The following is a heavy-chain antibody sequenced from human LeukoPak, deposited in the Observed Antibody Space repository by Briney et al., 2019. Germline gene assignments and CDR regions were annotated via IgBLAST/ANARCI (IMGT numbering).Heavy chain of an antibody. CDR1: GFTFSNYA. J-gene: IGHJ5*02. D-gene: IGHD6-19*01. V-gene: IGHV3-23*01. CDR2: IDASGGAT. CDR3: AKGSGSGWSGWFAP. Sequence: SGESLRLSCAASGFTFSNYAMYWVRQTPGKGLEWVSTIDASGGATSYADCVRGRFTISRDNSKNTFYLQMNSLRAEDTAVYFCAKGSGSGWSGWFAPWGQGTLVTVSS.